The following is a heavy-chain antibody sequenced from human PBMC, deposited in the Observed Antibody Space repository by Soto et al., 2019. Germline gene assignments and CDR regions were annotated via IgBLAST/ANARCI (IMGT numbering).Heavy chain of an antibody. CDR3: ARQYSSGRGYFDY. CDR2: ISYSGTT. CDR1: GGSISSSSYY. J-gene: IGHJ4*02. V-gene: IGHV4-39*01. Sequence: QLQVQESGPGLVKPSETLSLTCTVSGGSISSSSYYWGWIRQPPGKGLEWIGSISYSGTTYYNPSLKSRVTISVDTSKNQFSLKLSSVTAADTAMYYCARQYSSGRGYFDYWGQGTLVTVSS. D-gene: IGHD6-19*01.